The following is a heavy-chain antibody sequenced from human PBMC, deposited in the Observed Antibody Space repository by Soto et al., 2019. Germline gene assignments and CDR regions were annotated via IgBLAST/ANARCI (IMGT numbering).Heavy chain of an antibody. D-gene: IGHD1-7*01. V-gene: IGHV1-24*01. CDR1: GYTLTELS. J-gene: IGHJ6*02. CDR2: FDPEDGET. Sequence: RASVKVSCKVSGYTLTELSMHWVRQAPGKGLEWMGGFDPEDGETIYAQKFQGRVTMTEDTSTDTAYMELSSLRSEDTAVYYCATVGGTTHYYYYGMDVWGQGTTVTVSS. CDR3: ATVGGTTHYYYYGMDV.